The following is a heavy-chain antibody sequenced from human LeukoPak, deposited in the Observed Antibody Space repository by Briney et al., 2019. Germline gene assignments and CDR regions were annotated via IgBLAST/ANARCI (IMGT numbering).Heavy chain of an antibody. CDR3: TTDPWHGDFNY. V-gene: IGHV3-15*01. J-gene: IGHJ4*02. CDR1: GFTFSNAW. D-gene: IGHD4-17*01. Sequence: PGGSLRLSCAASGFTFSNAWMSWVRQAPGKGLEWVGRIKSKTYGETTDYAAPVKGRFTISRDDSENTLYLQMNSLKTEDTAVYYCTTDPWHGDFNYWGRGTLVTVSS. CDR2: IKSKTYGETT.